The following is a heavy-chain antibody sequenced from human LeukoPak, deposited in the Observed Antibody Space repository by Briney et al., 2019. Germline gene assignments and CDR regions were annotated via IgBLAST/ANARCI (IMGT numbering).Heavy chain of an antibody. CDR1: GFTFSSYA. Sequence: GRSLRLSCAASGFTFSSYAMHWVRQAPGKGLEWVAVISYDGSNKYYADSVKGRFTISRDNSKNTLYLQMNSLRAEDTAVYYCARALRWAYYYYGMDVWGQGTTVTVSS. CDR2: ISYDGSNK. J-gene: IGHJ6*02. V-gene: IGHV3-30-3*01. D-gene: IGHD4-23*01. CDR3: ARALRWAYYYYGMDV.